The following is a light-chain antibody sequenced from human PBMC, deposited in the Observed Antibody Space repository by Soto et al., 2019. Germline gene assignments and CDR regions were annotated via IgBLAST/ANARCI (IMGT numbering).Light chain of an antibody. V-gene: IGLV2-14*01. CDR2: DVS. CDR1: SSDIGNYDY. J-gene: IGLJ1*01. Sequence: QSALTQPASVSGSPGQSITISCTGTSSDIGNYDYVSWYQQHPGEVPKLMIYDVSNRPSGVSNRFSGSKSGNTASLTISGLQAEDEADYYCISFTTRATYVFGTGTQLTVL. CDR3: ISFTTRATYV.